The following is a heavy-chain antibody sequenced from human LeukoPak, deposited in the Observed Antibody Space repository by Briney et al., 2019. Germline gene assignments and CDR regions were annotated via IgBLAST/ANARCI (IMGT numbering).Heavy chain of an antibody. J-gene: IGHJ4*02. D-gene: IGHD2-15*01. V-gene: IGHV3-21*01. Sequence: GGSLRLSCAASGFTFSSYSMNWVRQAPGEGLEWVSSISSSSYIYYADSVKGRFTISRDNAKNSLYLQMNSLRAEDTAVYYCARAGCGDYSDYWGQGTLVTVSS. CDR3: ARAGCGDYSDY. CDR1: GFTFSSYS. CDR2: ISSSSYI.